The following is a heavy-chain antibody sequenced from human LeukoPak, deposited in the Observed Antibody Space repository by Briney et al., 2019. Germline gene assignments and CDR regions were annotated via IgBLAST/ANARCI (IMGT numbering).Heavy chain of an antibody. CDR1: GYTFTSYD. Sequence: ASVKVSCKASGYTFTSYDINWVRQATGQGLEWMGWMNPNRGNTGYAQKFQGRVTMTRNTSISTAYMELSSLRSEDTAVYYCARGCTNRARTVGRTGVYYFDYWGQGTLVTVSS. CDR2: MNPNRGNT. D-gene: IGHD4-23*01. J-gene: IGHJ4*02. V-gene: IGHV1-8*01. CDR3: ARGCTNRARTVGRTGVYYFDY.